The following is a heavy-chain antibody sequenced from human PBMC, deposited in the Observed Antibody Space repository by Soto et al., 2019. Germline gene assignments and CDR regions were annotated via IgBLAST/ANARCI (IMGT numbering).Heavy chain of an antibody. V-gene: IGHV3-23*01. D-gene: IGHD3-22*01. CDR2: ISVSGNNA. J-gene: IGHJ4*02. Sequence: GGSLRLSCAASGFAFSTFAMTWVRQAPGKGLEWVAAISVSGNNAYYADFVKGRFTISRDNSQNSVFLQMSSLRADDTAVYYCARDQLRPGILYSLGVLLPEYGLWGQGTLVTVS. CDR1: GFAFSTFA. CDR3: ARDQLRPGILYSLGVLLPEYGL.